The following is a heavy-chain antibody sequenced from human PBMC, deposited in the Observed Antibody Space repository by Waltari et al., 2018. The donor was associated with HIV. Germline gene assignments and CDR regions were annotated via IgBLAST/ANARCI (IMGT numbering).Heavy chain of an antibody. V-gene: IGHV4-31*03. CDR1: GGPISSGGYY. CDR2: IYYSGST. Sequence: QVQLQESGPGLVKPSQTLSLPCTVSGGPISSGGYYWSWIRQHPGTDLEWIGFIYYSGSTSYNPSLKSRVTISVDTSKNQFSLKLSSVTAADTAVYYCARVRSPGYTYGFYFYYYGMDVWGQGTTVTVSS. CDR3: ARVRSPGYTYGFYFYYYGMDV. J-gene: IGHJ6*02. D-gene: IGHD5-18*01.